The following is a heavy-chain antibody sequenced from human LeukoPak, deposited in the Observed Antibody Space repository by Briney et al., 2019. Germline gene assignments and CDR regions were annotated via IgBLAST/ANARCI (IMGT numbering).Heavy chain of an antibody. CDR3: ASTLEMATHRGLDY. J-gene: IGHJ4*02. D-gene: IGHD5-24*01. Sequence: PSETLSLTCTVSGGSVSSGSYYWSWIRQPPGKGLEWIGYIYYSRSTNYNPSLKSRVTISVDTSKNQFSLKLSSVTAADTAVYYCASTLEMATHRGLDYWGQGTLVTVSS. V-gene: IGHV4-61*01. CDR1: GGSVSSGSYY. CDR2: IYYSRST.